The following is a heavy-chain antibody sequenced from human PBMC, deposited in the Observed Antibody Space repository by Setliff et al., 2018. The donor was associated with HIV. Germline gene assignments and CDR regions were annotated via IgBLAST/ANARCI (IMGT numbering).Heavy chain of an antibody. CDR1: GGSISGYY. D-gene: IGHD3-22*01. CDR3: ARGLSFYDPGGFDY. V-gene: IGHV4-4*07. CDR2: IYSNGNT. J-gene: IGHJ4*02. Sequence: PSETLSLTCTVSGGSISGYYWSWIRQPAGKRLEWIGRIYSNGNTNYNPSLKGRVTMSVSTSKNQFSLKLSSVTAADTAVYYCARGLSFYDPGGFDYWGQGTQVTVSS.